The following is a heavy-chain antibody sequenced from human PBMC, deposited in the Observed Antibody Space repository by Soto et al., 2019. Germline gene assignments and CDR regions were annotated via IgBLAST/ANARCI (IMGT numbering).Heavy chain of an antibody. CDR3: ARERKFDFWRKGLDV. CDR1: GGTFSSYA. V-gene: IGHV1-8*02. Sequence: GASVKVSCKVSGGTFSSYAISWARQAPGQGLEWLGWVDPNSGSTGYAQNFQGRITMTRNISRNTAHMELSSLQSEDTAVYYCARERKFDFWRKGLDVWGQGTTVTVSS. J-gene: IGHJ6*02. D-gene: IGHD3-3*01. CDR2: VDPNSGST.